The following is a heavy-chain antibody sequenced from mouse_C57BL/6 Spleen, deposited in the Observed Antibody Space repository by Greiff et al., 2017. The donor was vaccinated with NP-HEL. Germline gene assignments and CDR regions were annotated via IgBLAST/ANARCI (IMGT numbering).Heavy chain of an antibody. V-gene: IGHV1-64*01. CDR3: ARTNYGSSYDYAMDY. D-gene: IGHD1-1*01. Sequence: QVHVKQPGAELVKPGASVKLSCKASGYTFTSYWMHWVKQRPGQGLEWIGMIHPNSGSTNYNEKFKSKATLTVDKSSSTAYMQLSSLTSEDSAVYYCARTNYGSSYDYAMDYWGQGTSVTVSS. CDR2: IHPNSGST. J-gene: IGHJ4*01. CDR1: GYTFTSYW.